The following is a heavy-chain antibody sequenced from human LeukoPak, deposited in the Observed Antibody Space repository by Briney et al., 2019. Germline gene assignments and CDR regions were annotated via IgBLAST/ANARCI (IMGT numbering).Heavy chain of an antibody. V-gene: IGHV5-51*01. D-gene: IGHD4-17*01. CDR3: ARPRTSYGDYVRY. CDR1: GYSFTSYW. J-gene: IGHJ4*02. Sequence: GESLKISCKGSGYSFTSYWIGWVRQLPGKGLEWMGIIYPGDSDTRYSPSFQGQVTISADKSISTAYLQWSSLKASDTAMYYCARPRTSYGDYVRYWGQGTLVTVSS. CDR2: IYPGDSDT.